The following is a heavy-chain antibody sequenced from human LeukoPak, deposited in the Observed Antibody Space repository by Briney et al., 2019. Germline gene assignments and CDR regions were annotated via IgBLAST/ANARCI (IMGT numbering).Heavy chain of an antibody. CDR1: GGSISSSSYY. Sequence: SETLSLTCTVSGGSISSSSYYWGWIRQPPGKGLEWIGSIYYSGSTYYNPSLKSRVTISVDTSKNQFSLKLSSVTAADTAVYYCARVSVHGYYDNSGYSDYWGQGVLVTVSS. D-gene: IGHD3-22*01. J-gene: IGHJ4*02. CDR3: ARVSVHGYYDNSGYSDY. V-gene: IGHV4-39*07. CDR2: IYYSGST.